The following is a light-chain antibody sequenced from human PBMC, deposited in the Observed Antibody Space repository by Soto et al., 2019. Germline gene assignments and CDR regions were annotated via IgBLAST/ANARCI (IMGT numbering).Light chain of an antibody. CDR2: CAS. Sequence: DIAMTQSPDSLAVSLGERATINCKSSPSVLYSSNNKNYLAWYQQKPGQPPKLLIYCASTREFGVPDRFSGSESLTYFTLTISSLPADDVAVYYGRQYYRLPLMFGQGTKVEVK. CDR3: RQYYRLPLM. CDR1: PSVLYSSNNKNY. J-gene: IGKJ1*01. V-gene: IGKV4-1*01.